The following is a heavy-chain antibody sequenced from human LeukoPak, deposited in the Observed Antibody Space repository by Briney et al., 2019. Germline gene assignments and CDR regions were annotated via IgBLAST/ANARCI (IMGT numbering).Heavy chain of an antibody. Sequence: GGSLRLSCAASGFTFSDYYMSWIRQAPGKGLEWVSYISSSGSTIYYADSVKGRFTISRDNAKNSLYLQMNSLRAEDTAVYYCARYQMATNDAFDIWGQGTMVTVSS. CDR2: ISSSGSTI. CDR1: GFTFSDYY. J-gene: IGHJ3*02. CDR3: ARYQMATNDAFDI. V-gene: IGHV3-11*04. D-gene: IGHD5-24*01.